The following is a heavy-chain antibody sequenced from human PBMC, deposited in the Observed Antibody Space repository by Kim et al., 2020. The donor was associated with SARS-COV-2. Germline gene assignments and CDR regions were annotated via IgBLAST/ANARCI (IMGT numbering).Heavy chain of an antibody. J-gene: IGHJ4*02. CDR3: ARDLGNDYGDYGGLDY. CDR2: INAGNGNT. V-gene: IGHV1-3*01. D-gene: IGHD4-17*01. Sequence: ASVKVSCKASGYTFTSYAMHWVRQAPGQRLEWMGWINAGNGNTKYSQKFQGRVTITRDTSASTAYMELSSLRSEDTAVYYCARDLGNDYGDYGGLDYWGQGTLVTVSS. CDR1: GYTFTSYA.